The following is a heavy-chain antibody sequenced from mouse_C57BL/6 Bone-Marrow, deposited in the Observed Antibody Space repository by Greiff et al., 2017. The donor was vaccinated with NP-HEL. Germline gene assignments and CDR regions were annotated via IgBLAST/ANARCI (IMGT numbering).Heavy chain of an antibody. J-gene: IGHJ2*01. D-gene: IGHD1-1*01. CDR1: GYTFTSYL. V-gene: IGHV1-72*01. CDR2: IDPNSGGT. Sequence: VQLQQPGAELVKPGASVKLSCKASGYTFTSYLMHWVQQRPGRGLEWIGRIDPNSGGTKYNEKFQSKATLTVDKPSSTAYMQLNSRTSEDSAVYYCARYYYGSSSFDYWGQGTTLTVSS. CDR3: ARYYYGSSSFDY.